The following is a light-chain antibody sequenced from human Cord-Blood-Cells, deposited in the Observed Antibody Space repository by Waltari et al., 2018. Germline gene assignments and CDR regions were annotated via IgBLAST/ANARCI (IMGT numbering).Light chain of an antibody. CDR3: AAWDDSLSVWV. V-gene: IGLV1-47*01. CDR2: RNN. J-gene: IGLJ3*02. CDR1: SSNIGSNY. Sequence: QSVLTQPPSASGTPGQRVTISCSGSSSNIGSNYEYWYQQLPGTAPKLLIYRNNQRPSGVPDRFSGSKSGTSASLAISGLRSEDEADYYCAAWDDSLSVWVFGGGTKLTVL.